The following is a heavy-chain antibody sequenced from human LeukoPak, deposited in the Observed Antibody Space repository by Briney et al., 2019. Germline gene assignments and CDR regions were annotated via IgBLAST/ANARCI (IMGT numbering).Heavy chain of an antibody. J-gene: IGHJ4*02. CDR3: ARGASSGSYSYSDY. D-gene: IGHD1-26*01. V-gene: IGHV4-34*01. CDR2: INHSGST. Sequence: PSETLSLTCAVYGGSFSGYYWSWIRQPPGKGLEWIGEINHSGSTNYNPSLKSRVTISVDTSKNQFSLKLSSVTAADTAVYYCARGASSGSYSYSDYWGQGTLVTVSS. CDR1: GGSFSGYY.